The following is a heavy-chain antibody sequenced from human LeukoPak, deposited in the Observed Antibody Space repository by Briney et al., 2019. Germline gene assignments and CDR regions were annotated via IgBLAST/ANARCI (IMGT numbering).Heavy chain of an antibody. CDR1: GFTFTE. Sequence: GGSLRLSCAVSGFTFTENWIRQAPGKGLEWVSYISSSGSSIYYADSVKGRFTISRDNAKNSLYLQMNSLRAEDTAVYYCARNVTPGAFDIWGQGTLVTVSS. V-gene: IGHV3-11*04. J-gene: IGHJ3*02. CDR3: ARNVTPGAFDI. D-gene: IGHD4-11*01. CDR2: ISSSGSSI.